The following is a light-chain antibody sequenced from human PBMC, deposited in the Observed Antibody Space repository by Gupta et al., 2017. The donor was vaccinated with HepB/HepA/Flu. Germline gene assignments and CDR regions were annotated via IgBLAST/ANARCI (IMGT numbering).Light chain of an antibody. CDR1: QSLLQSNGCNY. Sequence: DSVMTPYPLSLPVTPGEPASISCRSSQSLLQSNGCNYLDWYVQKPGQAPQLLFYLGANRSAGVPDRFSGSGLGTDFTLKNSRGEAEDVGGYYYRQARQTPPATFGQGTRLEIK. CDR3: RQARQTPPAT. CDR2: LGA. J-gene: IGKJ5*01. V-gene: IGKV2-28*01.